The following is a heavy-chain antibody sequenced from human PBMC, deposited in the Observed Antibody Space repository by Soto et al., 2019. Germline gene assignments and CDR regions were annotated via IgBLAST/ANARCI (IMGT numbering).Heavy chain of an antibody. Sequence: EVQLVESGGVLVQPGGSLRLSCLDSGFTVSRKYMTCVRQAPGKELEWVSLLQSGGTTYYADSVKGRFTIYRDASENKQHLQRDSLRVDDAAFYYCARDDVLGDGGRFYGIPLDVWGKGTTVTFPS. D-gene: IGHD2-15*01. CDR1: GFTVSRKY. CDR3: ARDDVLGDGGRFYGIPLDV. V-gene: IGHV3-66*01. CDR2: LQSGGTT. J-gene: IGHJ6*04.